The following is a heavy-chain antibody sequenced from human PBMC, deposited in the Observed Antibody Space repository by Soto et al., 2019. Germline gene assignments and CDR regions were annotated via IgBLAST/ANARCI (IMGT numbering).Heavy chain of an antibody. Sequence: QVQLVQSGAEVKKPGSSVKVSCKASGGTFSSPTISWVRQAPGQGLEWMGGVSPIFGTTYYAQKFQGRLTITAAASSGTADMELSSMQSEDTAVYYCAGGGSSGGWFFDVWGRGTLVTVSS. V-gene: IGHV1-69*01. J-gene: IGHJ2*01. D-gene: IGHD1-26*01. CDR2: VSPIFGTT. CDR3: AGGGSSGGWFFDV. CDR1: GGTFSSPT.